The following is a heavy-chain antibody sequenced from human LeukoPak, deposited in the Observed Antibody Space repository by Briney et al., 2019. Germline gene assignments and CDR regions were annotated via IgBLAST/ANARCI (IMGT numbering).Heavy chain of an antibody. CDR1: GFPFSNYA. Sequence: GGSLRLSCAASGFPFSNYAMSWVRPAPGKGLEWVSALSDSGGSTYYADSVKGRFTISRDNSKNTLYLQMNSLRAADTAVYYCAKGKDDYWGQGTLVTVSS. CDR2: LSDSGGST. J-gene: IGHJ4*02. V-gene: IGHV3-23*01. CDR3: AKGKDDY.